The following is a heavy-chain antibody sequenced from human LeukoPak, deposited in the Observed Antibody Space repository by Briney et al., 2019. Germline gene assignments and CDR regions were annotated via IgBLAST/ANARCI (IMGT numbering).Heavy chain of an antibody. CDR2: IYYSGST. CDR1: GGSISSYY. J-gene: IGHJ5*02. V-gene: IGHV4-59*01. CDR3: TRVGGPENWFDP. D-gene: IGHD3-16*01. Sequence: RPSETLSLTCTVSGGSISSYYWSWIRQPPGKGLEWIGYIYYSGSTNYNPSLKSRVTISVDTSKNQFSLKLSSVTAADTAVYYCTRVGGPENWFDPWGQGTLVTVSS.